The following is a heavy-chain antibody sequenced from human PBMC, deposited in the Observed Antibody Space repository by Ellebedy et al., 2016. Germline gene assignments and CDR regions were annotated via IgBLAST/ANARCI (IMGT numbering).Heavy chain of an antibody. CDR1: GFSFSSYA. V-gene: IGHV3-23*01. J-gene: IGHJ4*02. CDR2: ISSAGSP. CDR3: AKCRHSTGCLLDS. Sequence: GGSLRLSCAASGFSFSSYAMSWVRQAPGKGPEWVSTISSAGSPNYADSVRGRFTISRDSSKDTLYLEMDSLRADDTAMYYCAKCRHSTGCLLDSWGQGTLVTVSS. D-gene: IGHD6-19*01.